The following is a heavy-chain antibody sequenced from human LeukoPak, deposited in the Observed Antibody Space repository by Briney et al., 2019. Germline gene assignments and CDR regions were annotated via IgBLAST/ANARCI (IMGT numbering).Heavy chain of an antibody. CDR1: GYTFTSYY. Sequence: ASVKVSCKASGYTFTSYYMHWVRQAPGHGLEWMGWINPNSGATKSAPKFQGRITMTTDTSISTAYMEMNSLRSDDTAVYYCARNITILRAIFDDIDYWGQGTLITVSS. V-gene: IGHV1-2*02. J-gene: IGHJ4*02. CDR2: INPNSGAT. D-gene: IGHD3-10*01. CDR3: ARNITILRAIFDDIDY.